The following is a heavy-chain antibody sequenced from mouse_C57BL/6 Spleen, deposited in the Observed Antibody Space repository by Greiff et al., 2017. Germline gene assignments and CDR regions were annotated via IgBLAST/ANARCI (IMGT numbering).Heavy chain of an antibody. Sequence: QLQQSGAELVRPGASVKLSCTASGFNIKDDYMHWVKQRPEQGLEWIGWIDPENGDTEYASKFQGKATITADTSSNTAYLQLSSLTSEDTAVYYCTQGGAYYGNYEGYWGQGAILTVSS. CDR2: IDPENGDT. CDR3: TQGGAYYGNYEGY. D-gene: IGHD2-10*01. J-gene: IGHJ2*01. CDR1: GFNIKDDY. V-gene: IGHV14-4*01.